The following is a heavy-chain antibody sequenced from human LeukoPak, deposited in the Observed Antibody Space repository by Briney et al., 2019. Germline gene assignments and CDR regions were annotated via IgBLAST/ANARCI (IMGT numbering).Heavy chain of an antibody. V-gene: IGHV1-8*01. D-gene: IGHD2-15*01. J-gene: IGHJ3*02. CDR1: GYTFTSYD. CDR2: MNPNSGNT. CDR3: ARGVVVVAATLRGQDAFDI. Sequence: ASVKVSCKASGYTFTSYDINWVRQATGQGLEWMGWMNPNSGNTGYAQKFQGRVTMTRNTSISTAYMELSSLRSEDTAVYYCARGVVVVAATLRGQDAFDIWGQGTMVTVSS.